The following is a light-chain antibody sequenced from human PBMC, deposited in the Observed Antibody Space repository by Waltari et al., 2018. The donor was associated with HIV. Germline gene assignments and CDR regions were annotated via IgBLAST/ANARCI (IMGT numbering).Light chain of an antibody. CDR1: QSVSSD. CDR3: QQYNNWPDT. J-gene: IGKJ2*01. Sequence: EIVMTQSPATLSVSPGERATLSCRARQSVSSDLAWYQQKPGQAPRLLIYGASTRATGLPPRFSGSGSGTEFTLTINSLQSQDFAVYYCQQYNNWPDTFGQGTKLEIK. V-gene: IGKV3-15*01. CDR2: GAS.